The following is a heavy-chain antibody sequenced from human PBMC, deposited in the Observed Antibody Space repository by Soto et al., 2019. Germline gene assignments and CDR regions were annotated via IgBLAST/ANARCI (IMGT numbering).Heavy chain of an antibody. J-gene: IGHJ6*02. D-gene: IGHD3-3*01. CDR2: ISSSSNTI. V-gene: IGHV3-11*01. CDR1: GFTFSLYY. Sequence: GGSLRLSCAASGFTFSLYYMNWVRQAPGKGLEWVSHISSSSNTIYYADSVKGRFTISRDNAKNSLYLHMNSLRAEDTAVYYCARDPFWSGFHGMDVWGQGTTVTVSS. CDR3: ARDPFWSGFHGMDV.